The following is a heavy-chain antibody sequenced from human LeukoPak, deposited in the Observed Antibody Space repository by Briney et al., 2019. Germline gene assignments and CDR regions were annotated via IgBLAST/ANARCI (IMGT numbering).Heavy chain of an antibody. J-gene: IGHJ5*02. CDR2: INPSGGST. D-gene: IGHD3-22*01. V-gene: IGHV1-46*01. CDR1: GYTFTSYY. Sequence: ASVKVSCKASGYTFTSYYMHGVRQAPGQGLEWMGIINPSGGSTSYAQKFQGRVTMTRDTSTSTVYMELSSLRSEDTAVYYCARDGQNPDRHYDSSGYVPANWFDPWGQGTLVTVSS. CDR3: ARDGQNPDRHYDSSGYVPANWFDP.